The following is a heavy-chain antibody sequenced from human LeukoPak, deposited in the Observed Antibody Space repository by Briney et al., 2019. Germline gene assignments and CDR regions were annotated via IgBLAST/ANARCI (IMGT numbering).Heavy chain of an antibody. CDR3: AGEGDYYDSSRFDY. CDR2: IYTSGST. CDR1: GGSISSGSYY. J-gene: IGHJ4*02. V-gene: IGHV4-61*02. D-gene: IGHD3-22*01. Sequence: PSETLSLTCTVSGGSISSGSYYWSWIRQPAGKGLEWIGRIYTSGSTNYNPSLKSRVTISIDTSKNQFSLKLSSVTAADTAVYYCAGEGDYYDSSRFDYWGQGTLVTVSS.